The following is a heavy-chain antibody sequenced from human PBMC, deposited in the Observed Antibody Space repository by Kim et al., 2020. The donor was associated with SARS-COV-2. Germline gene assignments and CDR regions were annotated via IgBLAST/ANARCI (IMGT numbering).Heavy chain of an antibody. J-gene: IGHJ6*02. V-gene: IGHV4-39*01. CDR2: IHYSGST. CDR1: GGSISGTNSYWGSTSYY. CDR3: ARQRSPSSSWQGV. Sequence: SETLSLTCTVSGGSISGTNSYWGSTSYYWGWIRQPPGKGLEWIGTIHYSGSTYYNPSLKSRVTISVDMSKNQFSLKLASVTAADTAVYYCARQRSPSSSWQGVWGQGTTVTVSS. D-gene: IGHD6-13*01.